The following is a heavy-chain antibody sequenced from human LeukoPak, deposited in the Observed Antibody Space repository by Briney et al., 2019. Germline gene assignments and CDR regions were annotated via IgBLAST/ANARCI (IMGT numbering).Heavy chain of an antibody. V-gene: IGHV3-53*01. CDR3: ARASYGGNSRPFDY. Sequence: PGGSLRLSCAASGFTVSSNYMSWVRQAPGKGLEWVSVIFSGGTTYYADSVKGRFTISRDNAKNTLYLQMNSLRAEDTAVYYCARASYGGNSRPFDYWGQGTLVTVSS. CDR2: IFSGGTT. D-gene: IGHD4-23*01. J-gene: IGHJ4*02. CDR1: GFTVSSNY.